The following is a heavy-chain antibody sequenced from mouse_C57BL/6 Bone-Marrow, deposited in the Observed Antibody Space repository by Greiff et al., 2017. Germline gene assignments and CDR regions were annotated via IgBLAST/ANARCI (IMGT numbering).Heavy chain of an antibody. Sequence: EVQLVESGAELVKPGASVKLSCPASGFNITDYYMHWVKQRTEQGLEWIGRIDPEDGETKYAPKFQGKATITADPSSHTAYLQLSSLTSEDTAVYYCARWRKRAMDYWGQGTSVTVSS. CDR3: ARWRKRAMDY. J-gene: IGHJ4*01. CDR1: GFNITDYY. CDR2: IDPEDGET. V-gene: IGHV14-2*01.